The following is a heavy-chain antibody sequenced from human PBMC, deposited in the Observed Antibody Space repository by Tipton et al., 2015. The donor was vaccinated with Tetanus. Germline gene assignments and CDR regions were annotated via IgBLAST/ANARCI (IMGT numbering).Heavy chain of an antibody. D-gene: IGHD3-22*01. CDR3: ARDFSYYFDSKSGFDY. Sequence: SLRLSCEASGFAFSDYYMAWIRQAPGKGLEWVSYLSSTGTTIYHADSVKGRFTISRDNAKNSLYLQMNSLRDEDTAVYYCARDFSYYFDSKSGFDYWGQGTLVTVSS. CDR1: GFAFSDYY. CDR2: LSSTGTTI. J-gene: IGHJ4*02. V-gene: IGHV3-11*04.